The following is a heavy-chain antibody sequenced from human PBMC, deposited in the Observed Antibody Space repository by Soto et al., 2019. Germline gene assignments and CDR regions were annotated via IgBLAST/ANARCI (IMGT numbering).Heavy chain of an antibody. D-gene: IGHD2-2*01. Sequence: EVQLLESGGGLVQPGGSLRLSCAGSGFTFINYAMNWVGQAPGKGLEWVSSISGGGDATFFADSVRGRFTISRDNSKNTVTVLMNSLGVDDTAVYYCARKILGSTSRPNYWYFDLWGRGTLVTVSS. V-gene: IGHV3-23*01. J-gene: IGHJ2*01. CDR2: ISGGGDAT. CDR1: GFTFINYA. CDR3: ARKILGSTSRPNYWYFDL.